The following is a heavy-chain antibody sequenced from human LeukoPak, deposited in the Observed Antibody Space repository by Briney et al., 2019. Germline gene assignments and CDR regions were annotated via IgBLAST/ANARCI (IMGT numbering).Heavy chain of an antibody. J-gene: IGHJ4*02. CDR3: ARYGITIVRGGKYYFDS. Sequence: PSETLSLTCTVSGGSISGYFWSWIRQPPGKRLEWIGYIHYSGSTNYNPSLNSRVTISADTSKNQFSLGLSSVTAADTAVYYCARYGITIVRGGKYYFDSWGQGTLVTVSS. D-gene: IGHD3-10*01. V-gene: IGHV4-59*08. CDR1: GGSISGYF. CDR2: IHYSGST.